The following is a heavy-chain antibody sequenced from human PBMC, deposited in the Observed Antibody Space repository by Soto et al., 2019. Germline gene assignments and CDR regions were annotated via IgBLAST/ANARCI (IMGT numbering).Heavy chain of an antibody. CDR3: ARLRIATNNYKWFDP. V-gene: IGHV4-31*03. CDR1: GAALNSGNYY. D-gene: IGHD2-21*01. CDR2: IYVTGAV. J-gene: IGHJ5*02. Sequence: SETLSLTCSVSGAALNSGNYYWSWIRQVPGKGLERIGHIYVTGAVDYNPSLRDRITISQDTSERQFSLNLRLVTAADTAVYYCARLRIATNNYKWFDPWGQGTLVTVSS.